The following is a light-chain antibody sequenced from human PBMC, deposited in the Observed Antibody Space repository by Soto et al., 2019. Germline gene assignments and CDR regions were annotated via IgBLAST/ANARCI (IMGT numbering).Light chain of an antibody. CDR2: DVS. V-gene: IGLV2-14*03. CDR1: SSDVGGYDY. Sequence: QSALTQPASVSGSPGQSIAISCTGTSSDVGGYDYVSWYQQHPDKAPKLMIYDVSNRPSGVSNRFSGSKSGNTASLTISGLQAEDEADYYCSSYASGSIDVFGTGTKLTVL. J-gene: IGLJ1*01. CDR3: SSYASGSIDV.